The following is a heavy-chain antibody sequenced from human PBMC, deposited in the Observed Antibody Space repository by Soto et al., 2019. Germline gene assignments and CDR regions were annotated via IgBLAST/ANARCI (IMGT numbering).Heavy chain of an antibody. J-gene: IGHJ4*02. Sequence: QVHLVQSGAEVKKPGASVKVSCKASGYTFTSYGITWVRQAPGQGLEWKGWISAHNGNTDYAQKLQGRVIVTRDTSTSTAYMELRSLRSDDTAVYYCARGRYGDSWGQGALVTVSS. CDR3: ARGRYGDS. CDR2: ISAHNGNT. V-gene: IGHV1-18*01. CDR1: GYTFTSYG. D-gene: IGHD1-1*01.